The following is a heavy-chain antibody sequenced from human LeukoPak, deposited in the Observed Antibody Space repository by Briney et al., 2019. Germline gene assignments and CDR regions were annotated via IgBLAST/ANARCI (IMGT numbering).Heavy chain of an antibody. Sequence: SGTLSLTCAVSRGSIFSSNWWSWVRQPPGKGLEWIGQIFYSGSTYYSPSLKSRVTISLDTSRNQFSLKLNSVTAADTAVYYCAKSNGYGLVDIWGQGTMVTVSS. CDR2: IFYSGST. J-gene: IGHJ3*02. V-gene: IGHV4-4*02. CDR1: RGSIFSSNW. CDR3: AKSNGYGLVDI. D-gene: IGHD3-10*01.